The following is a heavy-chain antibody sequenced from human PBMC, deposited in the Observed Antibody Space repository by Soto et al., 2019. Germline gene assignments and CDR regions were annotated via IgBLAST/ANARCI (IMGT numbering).Heavy chain of an antibody. CDR2: IYYSGST. J-gene: IGHJ6*02. D-gene: IGHD2-2*01. Sequence: QVQLQESGPGLVKPSETLSLTCTVSGGSISSYYWSWIRQPPGKGLEWIGYIYYSGSTNYNPSLKSRVTISVDTSKNLFSLKLSSVTAADTAVYYCARDLVVPAAMGYYYYGMDVWGQGTTVTVSS. CDR1: GGSISSYY. CDR3: ARDLVVPAAMGYYYYGMDV. V-gene: IGHV4-59*01.